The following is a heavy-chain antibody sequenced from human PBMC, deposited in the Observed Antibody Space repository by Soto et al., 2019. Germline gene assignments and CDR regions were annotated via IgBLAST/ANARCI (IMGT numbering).Heavy chain of an antibody. J-gene: IGHJ4*02. CDR3: ASGYYYDSSGYYPPLDY. D-gene: IGHD3-22*01. Sequence: SVKVSCKASGGSFISYASIWVRQAPGQGLEWMGGIIPIFGTANYAQKFQGRVTITADESTSTAYMELSSLRSEDTAVYYCASGYYYDSSGYYPPLDYWGQGTLVTDSS. V-gene: IGHV1-69*13. CDR2: IIPIFGTA. CDR1: GGSFISYA.